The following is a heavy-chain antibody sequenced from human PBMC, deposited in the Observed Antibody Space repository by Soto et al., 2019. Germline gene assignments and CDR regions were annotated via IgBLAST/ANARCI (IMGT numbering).Heavy chain of an antibody. Sequence: GGSLRLSCAASGFTVSSNYMSWVRQAPGKGLEWVSIICSSGSTYYADSVKGRFTISRDNSKNTLYLQMNSLRDEDTAVYYCARDPGSSYGPPDYWGQGTLVTVSS. J-gene: IGHJ4*02. V-gene: IGHV3-66*01. CDR1: GFTVSSNY. D-gene: IGHD5-18*01. CDR3: ARDPGSSYGPPDY. CDR2: ICSSGST.